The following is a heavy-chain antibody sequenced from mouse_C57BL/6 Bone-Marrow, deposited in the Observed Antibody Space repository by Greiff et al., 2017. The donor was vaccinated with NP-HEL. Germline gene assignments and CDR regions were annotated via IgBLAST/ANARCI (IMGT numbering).Heavy chain of an antibody. CDR3: ARNTAGTEDAMDY. J-gene: IGHJ4*01. D-gene: IGHD4-1*01. Sequence: VQLVESGPGLVQPSQSLSITCTVSGFSLTRYGVHWVRQSPGKGLEWLGVIWSGGSTDYNAAFISRLSISKDNSKSQVFFKMNSLQADDTAIYYCARNTAGTEDAMDYWGQGTSVTVSS. CDR2: IWSGGST. V-gene: IGHV2-2*01. CDR1: GFSLTRYG.